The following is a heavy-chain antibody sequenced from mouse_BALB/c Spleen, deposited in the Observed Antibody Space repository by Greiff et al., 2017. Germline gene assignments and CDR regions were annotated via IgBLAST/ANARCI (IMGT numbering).Heavy chain of an antibody. J-gene: IGHJ3*01. V-gene: IGHV1-14*01. D-gene: IGHD1-1*01. Sequence: EVQLQQSGPELVKPGASVKMSCKASGYTFTSYVMHWVKQKPGQGLEWIGYINPYNDGTKYNEKFKGKATLTSDKSSSTAYMELSSLTSEDSAVYYCARSGDYYGSSYIAYWGQGTLVTVSA. CDR1: GYTFTSYV. CDR2: INPYNDGT. CDR3: ARSGDYYGSSYIAY.